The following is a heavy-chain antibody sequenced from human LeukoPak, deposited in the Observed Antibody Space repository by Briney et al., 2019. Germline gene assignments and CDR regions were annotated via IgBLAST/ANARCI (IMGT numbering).Heavy chain of an antibody. V-gene: IGHV1-2*02. D-gene: IGHD4-11*01. CDR2: INPNSGGT. CDR3: ARDREYSYCDY. J-gene: IGHJ4*02. Sequence: ASVKVSCRASGYTFNGYYMHWVRQAPGQGLEWMGWINPNSGGTNYAQKFQGRVTMTRGTSISTAYMELSRLTSDDAAVYYCARDREYSYCDYWGQGTLVTVSS. CDR1: GYTFNGYY.